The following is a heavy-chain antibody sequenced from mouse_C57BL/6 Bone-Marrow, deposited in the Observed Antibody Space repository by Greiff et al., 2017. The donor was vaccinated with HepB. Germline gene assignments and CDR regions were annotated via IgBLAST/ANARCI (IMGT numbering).Heavy chain of an antibody. Sequence: EVKLVESGPELVKPGASVKISCKASGYSFTGYYMHWVKQSHGNILDWIGYIYPYNGVSSYNQKFKGKATLTVDKSSSTAYMELRSLTSEDSAVYYCARRSVYYGSSSAYYFDYWGQGTTLTVSS. CDR1: GYSFTGYY. CDR3: ARRSVYYGSSSAYYFDY. CDR2: IYPYNGVS. D-gene: IGHD1-1*01. J-gene: IGHJ2*01. V-gene: IGHV1-31*01.